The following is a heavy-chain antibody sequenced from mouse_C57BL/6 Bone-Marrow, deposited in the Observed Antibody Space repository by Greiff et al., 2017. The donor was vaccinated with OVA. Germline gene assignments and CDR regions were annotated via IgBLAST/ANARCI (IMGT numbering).Heavy chain of an antibody. V-gene: IGHV1-50*01. CDR2: IDPSDSYT. CDR3: AREGRRSYWYFDV. J-gene: IGHJ1*03. D-gene: IGHD2-14*01. Sequence: VQLQQSGAELVKPGASVKLSCKASGYTFTSYWMQWVKQRPGQGLEWIGEIDPSDSYTNYNQKFKGKATLTVDTSSSTAYMQLSSLTSEDSAVYYCAREGRRSYWYFDVWGTGTTVTVSS. CDR1: GYTFTSYW.